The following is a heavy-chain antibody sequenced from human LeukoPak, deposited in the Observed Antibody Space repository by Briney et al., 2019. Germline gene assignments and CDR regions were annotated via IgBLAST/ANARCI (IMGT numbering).Heavy chain of an antibody. CDR3: ARHVDVEINPFGDYLIDY. Sequence: KSSETLSLTCAVYGGSFSGYYWGWIRQPPGKGLEWLGSIYDSGSTYYNPSLKSRVAISVDTSKNQFSLKLSSVTAADTADYYCARHVDVEINPFGDYLIDYWGQGTLVTVSS. V-gene: IGHV4-34*01. CDR1: GGSFSGYY. CDR2: IYDSGST. D-gene: IGHD4-17*01. J-gene: IGHJ4*02.